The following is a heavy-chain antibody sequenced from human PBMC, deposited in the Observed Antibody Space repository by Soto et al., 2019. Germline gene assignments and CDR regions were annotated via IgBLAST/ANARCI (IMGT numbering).Heavy chain of an antibody. D-gene: IGHD3-3*01. CDR1: GGTICSYA. CDR3: AGGTYYDFWSGTERRPYYYYYGMDV. V-gene: IGHV1-69*13. Sequence: ASVKISCRGCGGTICSYAISWVRQDPGQGLEWMGGIIPIFGTANHVQKFQGRVTITADESTSTAYMELSSLRSEATAVYYCAGGTYYDFWSGTERRPYYYYYGMDVWGQGTTVTVSS. J-gene: IGHJ6*02. CDR2: IIPIFGTA.